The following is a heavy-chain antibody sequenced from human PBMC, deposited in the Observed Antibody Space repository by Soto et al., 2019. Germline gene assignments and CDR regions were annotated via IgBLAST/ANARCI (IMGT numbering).Heavy chain of an antibody. D-gene: IGHD1-1*01. V-gene: IGHV4-34*01. Sequence: SETLSLTCAVYGGSFSGYYWSWIRQPPGKGLEWIGEINHSGSTNYNPSLKSRVTISVDTSKNQFSLKLSSVTAADTAVYYCARCSSMEPYYYYYMDVWGKGTTVTVSS. CDR1: GGSFSGYY. J-gene: IGHJ6*03. CDR2: INHSGST. CDR3: ARCSSMEPYYYYYMDV.